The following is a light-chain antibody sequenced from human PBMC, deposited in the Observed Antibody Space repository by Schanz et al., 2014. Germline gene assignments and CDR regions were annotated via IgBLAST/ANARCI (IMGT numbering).Light chain of an antibody. CDR1: SSDVGGYNY. CDR3: SSYTSSSTQV. V-gene: IGLV2-14*01. Sequence: QSALTQPASVSGSPGQSFTISCTGTSSDVGGYNYVSCYQQHPGKVPKFMIYDVSNRPSGVSNRFSGSKAGNTASLTISGLQAEDEADYYCSSYTSSSTQVFGGGTKVTVL. CDR2: DVS. J-gene: IGLJ3*02.